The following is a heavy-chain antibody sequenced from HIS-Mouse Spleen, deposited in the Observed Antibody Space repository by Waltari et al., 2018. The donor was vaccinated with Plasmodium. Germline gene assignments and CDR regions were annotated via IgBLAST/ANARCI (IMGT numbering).Heavy chain of an antibody. D-gene: IGHD3-10*01. CDR2: INHSGST. CDR1: GGSFSGYY. J-gene: IGHJ4*02. V-gene: IGHV4-34*01. Sequence: QVQLQQWGAGLLKPSETLSLTCAVYGGSFSGYYWSWIRQPPGKGLEWIGEINHSGSTNYNPSRKSRVTISVDTSKNQCSLKLSSVTAADTAVYYCASSGSGSYYYWGQGTLVTVSS. CDR3: ASSGSGSYYY.